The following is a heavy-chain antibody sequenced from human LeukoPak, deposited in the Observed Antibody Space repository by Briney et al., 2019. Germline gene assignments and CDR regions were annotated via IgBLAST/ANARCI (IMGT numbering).Heavy chain of an antibody. CDR2: INYRGNT. J-gene: IGHJ4*02. CDR3: ARARSSSNFFDY. V-gene: IGHV4-34*01. D-gene: IGHD6-6*01. CDR1: GGSLSVYY. Sequence: PSETLSLTCAVYGGSLSVYYWNGSPKPPGKGRVWIGEINYRGNTSYNPSRKSRITIPVGTSKNLFSLKLNPVTAADTAVYYCARARSSSNFFDYWGQGTLVTVSS.